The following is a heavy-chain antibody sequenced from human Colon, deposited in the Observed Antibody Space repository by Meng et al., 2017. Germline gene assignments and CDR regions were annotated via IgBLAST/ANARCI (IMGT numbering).Heavy chain of an antibody. D-gene: IGHD5-12*01. Sequence: QGQSKESCQGLVKPSRPLPLTCTVSGGAITSNYWSWIRQPPGKGLEWIGNIYFSGSTNSNPSLKSRVTISVDTSRNQFSLNLRSVTAADTAVYYCAREGGYDLNWFDPWGQGTLVTVSS. J-gene: IGHJ5*02. CDR3: AREGGYDLNWFDP. CDR1: GGAITSNY. V-gene: IGHV4-59*12. CDR2: IYFSGST.